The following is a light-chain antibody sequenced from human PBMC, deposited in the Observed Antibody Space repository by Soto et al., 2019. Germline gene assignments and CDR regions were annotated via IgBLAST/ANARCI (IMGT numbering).Light chain of an antibody. CDR2: DVS. CDR1: SSDVGAYSY. V-gene: IGLV2-14*01. J-gene: IGLJ2*01. CDR3: TSYTTINTVV. Sequence: QSVLTQPASVSGSPGQSITISCTGTSSDVGAYSYVSWYQHHPGKAPKLLIYDVSYRPSGVSIRFSGSKSGNTASLTISGLQAEDEADYYCTSYTTINTVVSGGGTQLTVL.